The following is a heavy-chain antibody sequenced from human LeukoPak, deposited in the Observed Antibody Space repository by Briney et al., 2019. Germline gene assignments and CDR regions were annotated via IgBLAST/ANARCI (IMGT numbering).Heavy chain of an antibody. Sequence: ASVKVSFKASGYTFNSYDINWVRQATGQGLEWMGWMTPHSGKTGYAQKFQGRVTITRNISISTAYLELSSLRPEDTAVYYCASDGLTGDSGGWFDPWGQGTLVTVSS. D-gene: IGHD7-27*01. CDR1: GYTFNSYD. J-gene: IGHJ5*02. V-gene: IGHV1-8*01. CDR3: ASDGLTGDSGGWFDP. CDR2: MTPHSGKT.